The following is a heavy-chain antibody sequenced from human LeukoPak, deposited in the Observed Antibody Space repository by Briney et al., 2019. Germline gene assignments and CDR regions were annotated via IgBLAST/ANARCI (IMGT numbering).Heavy chain of an antibody. D-gene: IGHD3-3*01. J-gene: IGHJ4*02. V-gene: IGHV1-18*01. Sequence: GASVKVSCKASGYTFTSYGISWVRQAPGQGLEWMGWISAYNGNTNYAQKLQGRVTMTTDTSTSTAYMELRSLRSDDTAVYYCARDLGVITIFGVPSGHFDYWGQGTLVTVSS. CDR2: ISAYNGNT. CDR3: ARDLGVITIFGVPSGHFDY. CDR1: GYTFTSYG.